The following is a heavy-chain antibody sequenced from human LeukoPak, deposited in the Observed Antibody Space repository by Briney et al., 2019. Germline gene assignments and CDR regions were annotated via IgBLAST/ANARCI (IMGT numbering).Heavy chain of an antibody. D-gene: IGHD3-10*02. Sequence: PGGSLRLSCASSGFTFSSYWMSSVRQAPGKGLEWVANINEDGSGKNYVDSVKGRFTISRDNAEKSLYLQMNSLRVEDTAVYYCARDVPAQKQEFDYWGQGTLVTVSS. CDR3: ARDVPAQKQEFDY. J-gene: IGHJ4*02. V-gene: IGHV3-7*01. CDR1: GFTFSSYW. CDR2: INEDGSGK.